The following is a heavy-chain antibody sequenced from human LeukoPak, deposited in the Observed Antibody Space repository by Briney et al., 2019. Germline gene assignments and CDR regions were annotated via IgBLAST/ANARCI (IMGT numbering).Heavy chain of an antibody. CDR1: GGSISIYY. CDR2: IYYSGST. D-gene: IGHD6-13*01. CDR3: ARTTAAGDDY. Sequence: SETLSLTCTVSGGSISIYYWSWIRQPPGKGLEWIGYIYYSGSTNYNPSLKSRVTISVDTSKNQFSLKLSSVTAADTAVYYCARTTAAGDDYWGQGTLVTVSS. V-gene: IGHV4-59*01. J-gene: IGHJ4*02.